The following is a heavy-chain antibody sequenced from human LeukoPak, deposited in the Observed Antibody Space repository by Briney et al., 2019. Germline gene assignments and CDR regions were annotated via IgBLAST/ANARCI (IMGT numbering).Heavy chain of an antibody. D-gene: IGHD3-10*01. CDR3: ARCKDYYVSGSYYKTFDY. CDR2: IPYSRST. CDR1: GDSISSNNYY. V-gene: IGHV4-39*07. Sequence: SETLSLTCTVSGDSISSNNYYWAWIRQPPGKGLEWIGSIPYSRSTYYNPSLKSRVTMSVDTSKNQFSLKLSSVTAADTAVYYCARCKDYYVSGSYYKTFDYWGQGTLVTVSS. J-gene: IGHJ4*02.